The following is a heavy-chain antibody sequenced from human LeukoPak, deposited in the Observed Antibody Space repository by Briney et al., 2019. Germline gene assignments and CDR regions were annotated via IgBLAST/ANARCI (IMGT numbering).Heavy chain of an antibody. CDR2: INDDGSAT. V-gene: IGHV3-74*01. CDR3: AREILAPGKTHDY. J-gene: IGHJ4*02. Sequence: GGSLRPSCAASGFTFSNYWMHWVRQVPGKGLVWVSRINDDGSATFYADSVKGRFTISRGNAKNTLFLQINSLRAEDTAVYYCAREILAPGKTHDYWGQGTLVTVSS. CDR1: GFTFSNYW.